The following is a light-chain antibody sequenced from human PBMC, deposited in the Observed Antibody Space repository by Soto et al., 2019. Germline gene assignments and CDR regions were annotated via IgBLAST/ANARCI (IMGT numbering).Light chain of an antibody. V-gene: IGKV1-39*01. Sequence: EDRGTITCRASQSIRSYLNWYQKKKGKAPKSLIYAASSLQSGVPSRFIGSGYGTDLTVTLSSMKYEDFVTYYCQPCDSDALTFRGGTKVDIK. CDR2: AAS. CDR1: QSIRSY. J-gene: IGKJ4*01. CDR3: QPCDSDALT.